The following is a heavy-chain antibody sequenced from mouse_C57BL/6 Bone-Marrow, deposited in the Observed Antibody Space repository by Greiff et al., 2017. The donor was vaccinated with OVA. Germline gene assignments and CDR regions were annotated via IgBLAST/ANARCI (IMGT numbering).Heavy chain of an antibody. CDR1: GFSLTSYG. CDR2: IWSDGST. D-gene: IGHD2-1*01. J-gene: IGHJ4*01. V-gene: IGHV2-6-1*01. CDR3: ARQGNPYYAMDY. Sequence: QVQLQQSGPGLVAPSQSLSITCTVSGFSLTSYGVHWVRQPPGKGLEWLVVIWSDGSTTYNSALKSRLSISKDNSKSQVVLKMNCLQTDDTAMYYCARQGNPYYAMDYWGQGTSVTVSS.